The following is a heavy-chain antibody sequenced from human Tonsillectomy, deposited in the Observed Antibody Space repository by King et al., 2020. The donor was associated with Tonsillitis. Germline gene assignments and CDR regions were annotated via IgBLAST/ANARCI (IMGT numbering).Heavy chain of an antibody. D-gene: IGHD3-16*02. CDR1: GFTFSNCA. V-gene: IGHV3-23*04. Sequence: VQLVESGGGLVQPGGSLRLSCAASGFTFSNCAMTWVRQAPGKGLQWVSTISDGGDTTYYADSVKGRFTISRDNSKNTLFLQMNSLRAEDTAVYYCAKQLSDDHRPLDYWGQGTLVTVPS. CDR2: ISDGGDTT. J-gene: IGHJ4*02. CDR3: AKQLSDDHRPLDY.